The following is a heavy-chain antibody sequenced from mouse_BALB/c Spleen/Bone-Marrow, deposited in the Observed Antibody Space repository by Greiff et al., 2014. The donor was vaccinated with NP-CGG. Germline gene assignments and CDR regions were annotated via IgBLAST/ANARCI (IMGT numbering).Heavy chain of an antibody. CDR3: ARSTSTMDH. D-gene: IGHD1-1*02. J-gene: IGHJ2*01. CDR2: IYPGDGDT. V-gene: IGHV1-80*01. CDR1: GYAFSSYW. Sequence: QVQLQQSGAELVRPGSSLKISCKASGYAFSSYWMNWVKQRPGQGLEWIGQIYPGDGDTNYNGKFKGKATLTADKFSSTAYMQLSSLTSEDSAVYFCARSTSTMDHWGQGTTLTVSS.